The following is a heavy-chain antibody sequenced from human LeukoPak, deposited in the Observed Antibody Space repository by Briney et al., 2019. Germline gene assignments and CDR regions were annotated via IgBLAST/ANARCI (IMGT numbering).Heavy chain of an antibody. CDR3: AKVSPQAFYYDSSGPYFDY. Sequence: GGSLRLSCSASGFTFSNYAMHWVRQAPGKGLEWVSAISGSGGSTYYADSVKGRFTISRDNSKNTLYLQMNSLRAEDTAVYYCAKVSPQAFYYDSSGPYFDYWGQGTLVTVSS. CDR2: ISGSGGST. D-gene: IGHD3-22*01. V-gene: IGHV3-23*01. J-gene: IGHJ4*02. CDR1: GFTFSNYA.